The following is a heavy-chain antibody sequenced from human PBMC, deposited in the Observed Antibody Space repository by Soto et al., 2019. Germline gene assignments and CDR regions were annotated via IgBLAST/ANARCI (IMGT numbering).Heavy chain of an antibody. V-gene: IGHV3-30-3*01. CDR2: ISSDGTKK. CDR3: ARDRDRSPTYDVYY. D-gene: IGHD3-16*01. J-gene: IGHJ4*02. Sequence: QVQLVESGGGVVQPGRSLRLSCAASGFSFSDYAMHWVRQAPGKGLEWVAVISSDGTKKYYADSVKGRFTIFTDNSKNTLFLQMHSLPAEDTAVYFCARDRDRSPTYDVYYWGQGSLVTVSS. CDR1: GFSFSDYA.